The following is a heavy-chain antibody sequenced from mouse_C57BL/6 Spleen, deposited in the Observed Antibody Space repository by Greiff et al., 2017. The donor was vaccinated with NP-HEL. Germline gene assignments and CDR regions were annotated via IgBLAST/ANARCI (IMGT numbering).Heavy chain of an antibody. D-gene: IGHD2-5*01. CDR3: ARLGGSNLYYFDY. Sequence: EVQLQQSGPELVKPGDSVKISCKASGYSFTGYFMNWVMQSHGKSLEWIGRINPYNGDTFYNQKFKGKATLTVDKSSSTAHMELRSLTSEDSAVYYCARLGGSNLYYFDYWGQGTTLTVSS. J-gene: IGHJ2*01. CDR2: INPYNGDT. CDR1: GYSFTGYF. V-gene: IGHV1-20*01.